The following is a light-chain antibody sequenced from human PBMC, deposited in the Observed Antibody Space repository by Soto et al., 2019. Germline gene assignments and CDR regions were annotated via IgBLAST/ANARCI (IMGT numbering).Light chain of an antibody. V-gene: IGKV3-20*01. CDR1: QSVSSN. CDR3: QLYGTSPP. Sequence: EIVLTQSPVTLSVSPGERATLSCRASQSVSSNLAWYQHKPGQAPRLLIYASSNRATGIPDRFSGSASGADFTLTIDRLEPEDFAVYYCQLYGTSPPFGQGTRLEIK. CDR2: ASS. J-gene: IGKJ5*01.